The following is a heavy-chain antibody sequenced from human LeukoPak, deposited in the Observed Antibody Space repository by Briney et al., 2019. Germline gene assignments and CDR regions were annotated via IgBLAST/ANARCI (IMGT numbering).Heavy chain of an antibody. CDR1: GYTFTSYY. CDR2: INPSGGST. Sequence: ASVKVSCKACGYTFTSYYMHWVRRAPGQGLAWMGIINPSGGSTSYAQKFQGRVTMPRDTSTSTVYMELSSLRSEDTALYYCARAQEGGYSSGWDPYYFDYWGQGTLVTVSS. J-gene: IGHJ4*02. CDR3: ARAQEGGYSSGWDPYYFDY. D-gene: IGHD6-19*01. V-gene: IGHV1-46*01.